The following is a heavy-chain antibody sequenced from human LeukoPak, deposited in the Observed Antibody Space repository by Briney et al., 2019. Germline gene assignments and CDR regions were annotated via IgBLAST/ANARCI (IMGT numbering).Heavy chain of an antibody. CDR2: ISYSGIT. J-gene: IGHJ2*01. CDR3: TKGGWYLDL. Sequence: SETLSLTCTVSGGSISSHYWSWIRQPPGKGLEFIGYISYSGITNYSPSLKSRVIMSIDTSKNQFSLKLSSVTAADTALYYCTKGGWYLDLWGRGTLVTVSS. V-gene: IGHV4-59*11. CDR1: GGSISSHY. D-gene: IGHD3-16*01.